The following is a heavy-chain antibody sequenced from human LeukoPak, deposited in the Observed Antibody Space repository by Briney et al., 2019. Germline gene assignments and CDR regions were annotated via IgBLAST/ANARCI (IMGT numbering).Heavy chain of an antibody. V-gene: IGHV4-59*01. CDR2: IYYSGST. CDR1: GGSISSYY. CDR3: ARRQVYSSSPRGGGGYYYVDV. D-gene: IGHD6-6*01. Sequence: PSETLSLTCTVSGGSISSYYWSWIRQPPGKGLEWIGYIYYSGSTNYNPSLKSRVTISVDTSKNQFSLKLSSVTAADTAVYYCARRQVYSSSPRGGGGYYYVDVWGKGTTVTVSS. J-gene: IGHJ6*03.